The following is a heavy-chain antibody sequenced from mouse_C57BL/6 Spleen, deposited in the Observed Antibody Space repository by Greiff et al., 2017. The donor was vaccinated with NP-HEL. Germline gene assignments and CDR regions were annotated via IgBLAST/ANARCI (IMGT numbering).Heavy chain of an antibody. J-gene: IGHJ4*01. V-gene: IGHV1-7*01. CDR1: GYTFTSYW. CDR2: INPSSGYT. D-gene: IGHD1-1*01. Sequence: VQRVESGAELAKPGASVKLSCKASGYTFTSYWMHWVKQRPGQGLEWIGYINPSSGYTKYNQKFKDKATLTADKSSSTAYMQLSSLTYEDSAVYYCARGITTVVPYAMDYWGQGTSVTVSS. CDR3: ARGITTVVPYAMDY.